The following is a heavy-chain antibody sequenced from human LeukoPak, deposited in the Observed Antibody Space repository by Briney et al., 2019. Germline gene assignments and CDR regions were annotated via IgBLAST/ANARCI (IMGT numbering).Heavy chain of an antibody. CDR2: ISYDGSNK. J-gene: IGHJ4*02. CDR1: GFTFSSYA. V-gene: IGHV3-30-3*01. D-gene: IGHD3-10*01. CDR3: ARDHEEYDYGSGSYFSDY. Sequence: SGGSLRLSCAASGFTFSSYAMHWVRQAPGKGLEWVAVISYDGSNKYYADSVKGRFTISRDNSKNTLYLQMNSLRAEDTAVYYCARDHEEYDYGSGSYFSDYWGQGTLVTVSS.